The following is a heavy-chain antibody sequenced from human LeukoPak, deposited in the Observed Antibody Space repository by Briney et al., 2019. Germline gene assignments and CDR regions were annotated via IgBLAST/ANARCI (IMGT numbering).Heavy chain of an antibody. CDR2: IYPGDSDT. Sequence: GESLQISCQGSGYSFTSYWIGWVRQMPGKGLEWMGIIYPGDSDTRYSPSFQGQVTISADKSISTAYLQWSSLKASDTAMYYCARGDGGSSRWGAFDIWGQGTMVTVSS. V-gene: IGHV5-51*01. J-gene: IGHJ3*02. CDR3: ARGDGGSSRWGAFDI. CDR1: GYSFTSYW. D-gene: IGHD6-6*01.